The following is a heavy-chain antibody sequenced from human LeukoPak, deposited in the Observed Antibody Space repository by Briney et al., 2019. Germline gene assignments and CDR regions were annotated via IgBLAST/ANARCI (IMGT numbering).Heavy chain of an antibody. D-gene: IGHD3-3*01. Sequence: ASVKVSCKASGYTFTSYGISWVRQAPGQGLEWMGWISAYNGNTNYAQKLQGRVTMTEDTSTDTAYMELSSLRSEDTAVYYCATSSYYDFWSGYPHDAFDIWGQGTMVTVSS. CDR2: ISAYNGNT. CDR1: GYTFTSYG. V-gene: IGHV1-18*01. CDR3: ATSSYYDFWSGYPHDAFDI. J-gene: IGHJ3*02.